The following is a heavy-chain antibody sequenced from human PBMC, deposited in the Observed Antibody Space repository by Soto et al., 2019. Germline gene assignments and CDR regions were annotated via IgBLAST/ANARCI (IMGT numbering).Heavy chain of an antibody. CDR3: APISGGGGAFDF. CDR1: GFTFYTYE. J-gene: IGHJ3*01. V-gene: IGHV3-48*03. D-gene: IGHD3-10*01. Sequence: GGSLRLSCAASGFTFYTYEMNWVRQAPGKGLEWVSYISSSGSTTYYADSAKARFTISRDNAKTSLYLQMNRLRAKDTAIYYCAPISGGGGAFDFWGQGTMVTVSS. CDR2: ISSSGSTT.